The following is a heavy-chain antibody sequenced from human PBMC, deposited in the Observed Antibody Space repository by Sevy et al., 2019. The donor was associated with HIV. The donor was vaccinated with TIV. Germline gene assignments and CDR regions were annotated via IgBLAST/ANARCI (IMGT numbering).Heavy chain of an antibody. CDR2: IYHSGNT. V-gene: IGHV4-38-2*01. D-gene: IGHD1-7*01. CDR3: ARTLRGNFETRATAFNI. Sequence: SETRSLTCAVSGYSISSDDYWVWIRQPPGKGLEWIGNIYHSGNTYYNPSLKSRVTMSLDTSMNQFSLRLTSVTAADTAVYYCARTLRGNFETRATAFNIWGQGTMVTVSS. CDR1: GYSISSDDY. J-gene: IGHJ3*02.